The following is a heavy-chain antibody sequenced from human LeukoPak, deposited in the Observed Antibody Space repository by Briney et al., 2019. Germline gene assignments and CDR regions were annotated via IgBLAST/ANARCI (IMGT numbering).Heavy chain of an antibody. Sequence: GGSLRLSCAASGFTFSSYWMHWVRQAPGKGLVWVSRINSDGSSTSYADSVKGRFTISRDNAKNALYLQMNSLRAEDTAVYYCARDRNPYRGFGEYLDAFDIWGQGTMVTVSS. CDR3: ARDRNPYRGFGEYLDAFDI. V-gene: IGHV3-74*01. J-gene: IGHJ3*02. D-gene: IGHD3-10*01. CDR2: INSDGSST. CDR1: GFTFSSYW.